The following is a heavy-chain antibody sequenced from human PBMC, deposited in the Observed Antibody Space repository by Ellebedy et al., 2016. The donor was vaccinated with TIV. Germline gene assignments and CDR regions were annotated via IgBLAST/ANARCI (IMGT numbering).Heavy chain of an antibody. V-gene: IGHV4-39*01. CDR2: IYYSGST. CDR3: ARHVTQDGVMNV. Sequence: SETLSLTXTVSGGSISSSSYYWGWIRQPPGKGLEWIGSIYYSGSTYYNPSLKSRVTISVDTSKNQFSLKLSSVTAADTAVYYCARHVTQDGVMNVWGKGTTVTVSS. CDR1: GGSISSSSYY. D-gene: IGHD3-10*01. J-gene: IGHJ6*03.